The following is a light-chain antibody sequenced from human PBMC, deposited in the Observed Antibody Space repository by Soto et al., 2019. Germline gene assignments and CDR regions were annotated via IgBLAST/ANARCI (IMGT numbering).Light chain of an antibody. Sequence: ELVMTQSPATLSVSPGERATLSCRASQSVGTKLVWYQKKLGQTPRLLIYGASTEATDIPARFSGSGSGTEFTLTVSSLQSEDFAVYFCQRYISWPYLTVGGGTKVEIK. J-gene: IGKJ4*01. CDR2: GAS. CDR3: QRYISWPYLT. V-gene: IGKV3-15*01. CDR1: QSVGTK.